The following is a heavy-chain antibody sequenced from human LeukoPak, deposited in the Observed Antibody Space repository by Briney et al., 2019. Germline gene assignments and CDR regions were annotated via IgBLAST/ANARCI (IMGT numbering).Heavy chain of an antibody. CDR2: INPNSGGT. V-gene: IGHV1-2*02. J-gene: IGHJ5*02. D-gene: IGHD2-2*01. CDR3: ASDVVPAAMGWFDP. Sequence: ASVKVSCKASGYTFTGYYMHWVRQAPGQGLEWMGWINPNSGGTNYAQKFQGRVTMTRDTSISTAYMELSRLRSDDTAVYYCASDVVPAAMGWFDPWGQGTLVTVSS. CDR1: GYTFTGYY.